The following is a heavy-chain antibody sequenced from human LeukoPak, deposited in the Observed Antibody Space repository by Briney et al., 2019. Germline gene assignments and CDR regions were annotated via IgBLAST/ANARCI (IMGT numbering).Heavy chain of an antibody. CDR1: GGSISSSSFY. CDR3: VMHTVIESSWSLDL. V-gene: IGHV4-39*01. CDR2: IYYSGNT. D-gene: IGHD6-13*01. J-gene: IGHJ1*01. Sequence: SETLSLTCSVCGGSISSSSFYCGWIRQPPGKGLEWIGSIYYSGNTYNNPSLKSRVTISVDTSKNQLSLKLTSVTAADTAVYYCVMHTVIESSWSLDLWGQGPVVSVSS.